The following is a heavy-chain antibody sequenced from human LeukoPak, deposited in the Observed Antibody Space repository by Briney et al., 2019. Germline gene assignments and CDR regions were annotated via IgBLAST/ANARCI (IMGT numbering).Heavy chain of an antibody. V-gene: IGHV1-3*01. CDR3: ARDSGEYYFDY. Sequence: ASVKVSCKASGYTFTTYAMHWVRQAPGQRLEWMGWINAGNGYTKYSQKFQGRVTITRDTSANTAYMDLSSLRSEDTAVYYCARDSGEYYFDYWGRGTLVTVSS. CDR2: INAGNGYT. D-gene: IGHD2-15*01. CDR1: GYTFTTYA. J-gene: IGHJ4*02.